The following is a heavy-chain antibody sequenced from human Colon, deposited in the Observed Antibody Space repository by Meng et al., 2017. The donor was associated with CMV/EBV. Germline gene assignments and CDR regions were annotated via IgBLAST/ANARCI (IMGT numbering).Heavy chain of an antibody. CDR1: GFTFSGYK. J-gene: IGHJ4*02. Sequence: GESLKISCATSGFTFSGYKMNWVRQAPGQGLEWVESISNSGVYINYADSVQGRFTISRDNAKNLLSLHWNSLSAEDTAVYYCARDVYKTTVDNWGQGTLVTVSS. D-gene: IGHD4-17*01. CDR2: ISNSGVYI. V-gene: IGHV3-21*01. CDR3: ARDVYKTTVDN.